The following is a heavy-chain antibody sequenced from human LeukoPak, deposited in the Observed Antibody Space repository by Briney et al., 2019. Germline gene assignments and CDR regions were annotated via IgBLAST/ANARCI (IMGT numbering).Heavy chain of an antibody. Sequence: GGSLRLSCAASGFTFSSYAMSWVRQAPGKGLECVSAISGSGGSTYYADSVKGRFTISRDNSKNTLYLQMNSLRAEDTAVYYCAKEATVTPGNVNWFDTWGQGTLVTVSS. CDR1: GFTFSSYA. V-gene: IGHV3-23*01. CDR2: ISGSGGST. J-gene: IGHJ5*02. CDR3: AKEATVTPGNVNWFDT. D-gene: IGHD4-17*01.